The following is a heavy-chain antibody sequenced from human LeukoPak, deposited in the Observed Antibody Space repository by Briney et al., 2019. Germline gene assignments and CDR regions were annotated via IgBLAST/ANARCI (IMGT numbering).Heavy chain of an antibody. V-gene: IGHV3-21*01. CDR2: ISSSSGHI. Sequence: GGSLRLSCAASGFTFSSYSMAWVRQAPGKGLEWVSSISSSSGHISYVDSVKGRFTISRDNAKNSLYLQMNSLRAEDTAVYYCARDPIVPGAILGNWFDPWGQGTLVTVSS. D-gene: IGHD2-2*01. J-gene: IGHJ5*02. CDR1: GFTFSSYS. CDR3: ARDPIVPGAILGNWFDP.